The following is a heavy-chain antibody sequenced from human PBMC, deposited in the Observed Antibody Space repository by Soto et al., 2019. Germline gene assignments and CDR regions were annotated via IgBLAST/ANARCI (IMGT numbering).Heavy chain of an antibody. CDR3: XXXXXXRGRLFDF. J-gene: IGHJ4*02. D-gene: IGHD3-16*01. CDR2: IKSSTDGGTA. Sequence: EVQLVESGGGFVESGGSLRLSCAASGFSFKDAWMTWVRQAPGKGLEWVGRIKSSTDGGTADYGAAVKGRFTMSRXXSXXXXXXXXXXXXXXXXXXXXXXXXXXXRGRLFDFWCPRTQVNVSS. V-gene: IGHV3-15*07. CDR1: GFSFKDAW.